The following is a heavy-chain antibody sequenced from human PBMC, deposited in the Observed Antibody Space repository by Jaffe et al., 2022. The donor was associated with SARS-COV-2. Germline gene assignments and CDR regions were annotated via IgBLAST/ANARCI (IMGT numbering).Heavy chain of an antibody. CDR1: GFTFSSYG. Sequence: QVQLVESGGGVVQPGRSLRLSCAASGFTFSSYGMHWVRQAPGKGLEWVAVTSYDGSNKHYADSVKGRFTISRDNSKNTLYLQMNSLRAEDTAVYYCAKDHGSILQQLSWVYYYYGMDVWGQGTSVTVSS. D-gene: IGHD6-13*01. CDR3: AKDHGSILQQLSWVYYYYGMDV. V-gene: IGHV3-30*18. CDR2: TSYDGSNK. J-gene: IGHJ6*02.